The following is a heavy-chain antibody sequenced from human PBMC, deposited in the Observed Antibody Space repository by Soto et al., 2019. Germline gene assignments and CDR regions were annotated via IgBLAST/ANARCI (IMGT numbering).Heavy chain of an antibody. CDR3: ARSMFYSDGSNYSPFDY. V-gene: IGHV4-39*07. CDR1: GGSISSSSYY. J-gene: IGHJ4*02. Sequence: SETLSLTCAVSGGSISSSSYYWGWIRQPPGKGLEWIGSIYYSGSTYYNPSLKSRVTISADTSKNQFSLRLSSVTAADTSVYFCARSMFYSDGSNYSPFDYWGQGTLVTVS. D-gene: IGHD3-22*01. CDR2: IYYSGST.